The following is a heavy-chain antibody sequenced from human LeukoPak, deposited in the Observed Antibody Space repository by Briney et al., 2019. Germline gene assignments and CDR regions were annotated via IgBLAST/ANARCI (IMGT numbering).Heavy chain of an antibody. J-gene: IGHJ4*02. CDR2: IYPGDSDT. CDR3: ARRETYYYDSSGYFRY. Sequence: ETLSLTCTVSGGSISSYYWSWLRQPPGKGLEWLGIIYPGDSDTRYSPSFQGQVTISADKPISTAYLQWSSLKASDTAMYYCARRETYYYDSSGYFRYWGQGTLVTVSS. V-gene: IGHV5-51*04. CDR1: GGSISSYY. D-gene: IGHD3-22*01.